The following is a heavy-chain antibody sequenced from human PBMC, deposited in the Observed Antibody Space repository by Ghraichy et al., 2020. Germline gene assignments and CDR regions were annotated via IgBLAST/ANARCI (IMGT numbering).Heavy chain of an antibody. CDR1: GGSISSYY. CDR3: AARSYYYDSSGFYY. V-gene: IGHV4-59*01. J-gene: IGHJ4*02. D-gene: IGHD3-22*01. Sequence: SETLSLTCTVSGGSISSYYWSWIRQPPGKGLEWIGYIYYSGSTNYNPSLKSRVTISVDTSKNQFSLKLSSVTAADTAVYYCAARSYYYDSSGFYYWGQGTLVTVSS. CDR2: IYYSGST.